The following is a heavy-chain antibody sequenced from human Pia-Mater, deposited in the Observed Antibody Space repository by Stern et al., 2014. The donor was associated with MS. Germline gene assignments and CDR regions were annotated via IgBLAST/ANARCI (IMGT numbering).Heavy chain of an antibody. V-gene: IGHV1-69*06. CDR3: ARDQGDYGSGSEDSWFAP. D-gene: IGHD3-10*01. CDR1: RDTFSHYA. CDR2: IIPGLGTT. J-gene: IGHJ5*02. Sequence: VQLVESGDEVKKPGSSVKVSCKASRDTFSHYALSWVRQAPEHGLEWMGGIIPGLGTTSYAQKFQGRITISADTSTNTLYMELSSLTFEDTAVYFCARDQGDYGSGSEDSWFAPWGQGTLVTVSS.